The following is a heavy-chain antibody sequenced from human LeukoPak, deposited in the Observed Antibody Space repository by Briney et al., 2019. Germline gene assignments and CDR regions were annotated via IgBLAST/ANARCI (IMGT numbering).Heavy chain of an antibody. CDR3: AKRGYCRGGTCFSHDAFDI. Sequence: GGSLRLSCAASGFTFSNYGMHWVRQAPGKGLERVALISSDGSNISYTDSVKGRFTISRDNSKNTLYLQMNSLRAEDTAVYYCAKRGYCRGGTCFSHDAFDIWGQGTMVTVSS. D-gene: IGHD2-15*01. J-gene: IGHJ3*02. V-gene: IGHV3-30*18. CDR2: ISSDGSNI. CDR1: GFTFSNYG.